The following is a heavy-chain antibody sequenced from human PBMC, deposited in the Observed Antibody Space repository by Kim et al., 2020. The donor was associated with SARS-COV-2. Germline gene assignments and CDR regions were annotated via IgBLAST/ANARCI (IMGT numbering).Heavy chain of an antibody. Sequence: ADSVKGRFTISRDNSKNTLYLQMNSLRAEDTAVYYCAKDPVGELLPVFDYWGQGTLVTVSS. V-gene: IGHV3-23*01. D-gene: IGHD1-26*01. J-gene: IGHJ4*02. CDR3: AKDPVGELLPVFDY.